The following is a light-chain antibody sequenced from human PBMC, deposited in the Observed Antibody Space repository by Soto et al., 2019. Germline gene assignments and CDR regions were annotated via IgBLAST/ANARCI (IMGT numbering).Light chain of an antibody. J-gene: IGKJ2*01. CDR3: QQYHNWPYT. Sequence: EVVMTQSPVTLSVSPGERATLSCRASQSVSSNLAWYQQKPGQAPGLLIYGASTRATGIQARFSGSGAGTEFTLTISSLQSEDFAFYYCQQYHNWPYTFGQGTKVDIK. CDR2: GAS. V-gene: IGKV3-15*01. CDR1: QSVSSN.